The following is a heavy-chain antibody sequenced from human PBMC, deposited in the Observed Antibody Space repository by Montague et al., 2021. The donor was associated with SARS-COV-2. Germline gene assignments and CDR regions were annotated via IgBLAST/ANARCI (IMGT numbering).Heavy chain of an antibody. CDR1: GGSVSSRSYY. V-gene: IGHV4-39*01. CDR2: IYYSGST. J-gene: IGHJ4*02. D-gene: IGHD4-23*01. Sequence: ETLSLTCTVSGGSVSSRSYYWGWIRQPPGEGLEWIGSIYYSGSTHYNPSLKSRVTISVDTSKNQFSLKLSSVTAADTAVYYCARRGDYGGPRFDYWGQGTLVSVSS. CDR3: ARRGDYGGPRFDY.